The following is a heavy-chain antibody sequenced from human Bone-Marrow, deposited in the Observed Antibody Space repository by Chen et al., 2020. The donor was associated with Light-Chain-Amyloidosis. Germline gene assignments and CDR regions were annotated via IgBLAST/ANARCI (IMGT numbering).Heavy chain of an antibody. J-gene: IGHJ6*02. Sequence: EVQLVAFGGDFVQPVRSLRLSCPGSGFTFGDYALSWPRQAPGKGLEWVGFIRRKSYGGTTEYAASVKGRFTISRDDSISTAYLQMNSLRTDDTAVYSCTSGAAADKYYYGLDVWGQGTTVTVSS. D-gene: IGHD6-13*01. CDR1: GFTFGDYA. CDR2: IRRKSYGGTT. V-gene: IGHV3-49*03. CDR3: TSGAAADKYYYGLDV.